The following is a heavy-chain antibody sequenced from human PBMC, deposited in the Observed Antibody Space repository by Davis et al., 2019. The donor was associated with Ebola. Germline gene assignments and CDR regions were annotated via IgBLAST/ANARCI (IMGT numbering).Heavy chain of an antibody. V-gene: IGHV3-73*01. D-gene: IGHD2-8*01. CDR2: IRSKANSYAP. CDR3: TSRNGSFDY. CDR1: GFTFSGPA. Sequence: ESLKTSCSASGFTFSGPAMHWVRQASGKGLEWVVRIRSKANSYAPAYAASVKGRFTISRDDSKNTAYLQMNSLKTEEAAVYYCTSRNGSFDYWGQGTLVTVSS. J-gene: IGHJ4*02.